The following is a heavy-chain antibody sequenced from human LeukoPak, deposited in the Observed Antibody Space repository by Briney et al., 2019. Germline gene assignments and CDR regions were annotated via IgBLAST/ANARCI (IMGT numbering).Heavy chain of an antibody. J-gene: IGHJ4*02. CDR1: GFTVSTYG. Sequence: GGSLRLSCAASGFTVSTYGIHWVRQAPGKGLEWVAVISNDGSNKNYAASVKGRFTISRDISKNTLYLQMNSLRGEDTAVYYCAGDDHGDYYFDHWGQGTLVTVSS. D-gene: IGHD4-17*01. CDR3: AGDDHGDYYFDH. V-gene: IGHV3-30*03. CDR2: ISNDGSNK.